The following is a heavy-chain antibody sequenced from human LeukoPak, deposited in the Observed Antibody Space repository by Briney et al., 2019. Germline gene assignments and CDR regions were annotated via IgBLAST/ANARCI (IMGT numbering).Heavy chain of an antibody. CDR1: GFTFSSYA. CDR2: ISGSGGST. V-gene: IGHV3-23*01. CDR3: AKGGRFEYYDRSGPTDY. J-gene: IGHJ4*02. Sequence: PGGSLRLSCAASGFTFSSYAMSWVRQAPGKGLEWVSAISGSGGSTYYADSVKGRFTISRDNSKNTLYLQMNSLRAEDTAVYYCAKGGRFEYYDRSGPTDYWGQGTLVTVSS. D-gene: IGHD3-22*01.